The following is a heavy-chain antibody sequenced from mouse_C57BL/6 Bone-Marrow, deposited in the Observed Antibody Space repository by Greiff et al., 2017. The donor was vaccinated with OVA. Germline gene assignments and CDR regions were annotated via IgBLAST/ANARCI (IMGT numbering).Heavy chain of an antibody. CDR2: IWGDGST. CDR3: AKPGEGYSYAMDY. V-gene: IGHV2-3*01. D-gene: IGHD2-3*01. J-gene: IGHJ4*01. Sequence: VQLQQSGPGLVAPSQSLSITCTVSGFSLTSYGVSWVRQPPGKGLEWLGVIWGDGSTNYNSALLSRLSISKYNSKSQVFVKLNSLQTDDTATYYCAKPGEGYSYAMDYWGQGTSVTVSS. CDR1: GFSLTSYG.